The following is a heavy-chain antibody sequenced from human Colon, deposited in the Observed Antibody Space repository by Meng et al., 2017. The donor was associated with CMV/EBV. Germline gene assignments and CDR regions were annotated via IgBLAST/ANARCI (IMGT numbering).Heavy chain of an antibody. CDR2: INHSGST. V-gene: IGHV4-34*01. CDR1: GGSFSGYY. D-gene: IGHD2-2*01. J-gene: IGHJ6*02. CDR3: ARNIVVVPAASLYYYYGMDV. Sequence: SETLSLTCAVYGGSFSGYYWSWIRQPPGKGLEWIGEINHSGSTNYNPSLKSRVTISVDTSKNQFSLKLSSVTAADTAVYYCARNIVVVPAASLYYYYGMDVWGQGPRSPSP.